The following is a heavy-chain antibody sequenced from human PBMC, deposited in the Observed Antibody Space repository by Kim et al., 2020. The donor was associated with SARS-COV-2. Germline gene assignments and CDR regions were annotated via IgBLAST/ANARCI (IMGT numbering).Heavy chain of an antibody. D-gene: IGHD6-25*01. V-gene: IGHV5-51*01. Sequence: TRYSASIQGQVTICADKSNSTAYLQGSSLMAADTAMYYCARYVGGSGFDYWGQGTPVTVSS. CDR3: ARYVGGSGFDY. CDR2: T. J-gene: IGHJ4*02.